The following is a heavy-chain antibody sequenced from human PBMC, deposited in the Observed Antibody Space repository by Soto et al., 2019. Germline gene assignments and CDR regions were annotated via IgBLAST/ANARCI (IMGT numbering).Heavy chain of an antibody. CDR3: ARGGPQDGMDV. Sequence: VQLVETGGGLVKPGGSLRLSCAVSGFSFSSYSMNWVRQAPGKGLEWVSSSSSTGSYIDYADSVKGRFIISRDNAKKSLYLPMNSLRAEDTAVYYCARGGPQDGMDVWGQGTTVSVS. CDR2: SSSTGSYI. V-gene: IGHV3-21*01. D-gene: IGHD5-12*01. CDR1: GFSFSSYS. J-gene: IGHJ6*02.